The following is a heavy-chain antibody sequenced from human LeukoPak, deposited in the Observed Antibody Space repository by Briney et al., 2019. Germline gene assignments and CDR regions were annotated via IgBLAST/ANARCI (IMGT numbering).Heavy chain of an antibody. CDR2: ISSSSRYT. D-gene: IGHD2-15*01. V-gene: IGHV3-11*06. Sequence: TGGSLRLSCAASGFTFSDYYMSWIRQAPGKGLEWVSYISSSSRYTNYADSVKGRFTISRDNAKNSLYLQMNSLRAEDTAVYYCARDGVDYCSGGSCYGYWGQGTLVTVSS. J-gene: IGHJ4*02. CDR3: ARDGVDYCSGGSCYGY. CDR1: GFTFSDYY.